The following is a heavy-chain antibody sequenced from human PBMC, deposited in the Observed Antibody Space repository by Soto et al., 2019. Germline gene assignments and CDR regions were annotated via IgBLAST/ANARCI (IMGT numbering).Heavy chain of an antibody. J-gene: IGHJ4*02. D-gene: IGHD4-17*01. Sequence: GGSLRLSCAASGFTFSSYAMHWVRQALGKGLEYVSAISSNGVSTYYANSVKGRFTISRDNSKNTLYLQMGSLRAEDMAVYYCARDHYGDYAFDYWGQGTLVTVSS. V-gene: IGHV3-64*01. CDR2: ISSNGVST. CDR3: ARDHYGDYAFDY. CDR1: GFTFSSYA.